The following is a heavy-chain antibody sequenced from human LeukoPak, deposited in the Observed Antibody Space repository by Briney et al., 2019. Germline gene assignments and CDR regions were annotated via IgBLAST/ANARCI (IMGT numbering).Heavy chain of an antibody. CDR1: GFTFSSYW. V-gene: IGHV3-74*01. CDR2: FNSDGSST. CDR3: ARDPDYSSSWYGVFDY. D-gene: IGHD6-13*01. Sequence: PGGSLRLSCAASGFTFSSYWMHWVRQAPGKGLVWVSRFNSDGSSTSYADSVKGRFTISRDNAKNTLYLQMNSLRAEDTAVYYCARDPDYSSSWYGVFDYWGQGTLVTVSS. J-gene: IGHJ4*02.